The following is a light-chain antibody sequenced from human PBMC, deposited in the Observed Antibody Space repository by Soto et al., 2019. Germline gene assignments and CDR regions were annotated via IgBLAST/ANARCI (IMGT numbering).Light chain of an antibody. CDR2: GPS. Sequence: DIVMTQSPGSLSVSPGEGATLSCKASQSVGSKLAWYQQKHGQAPRLVIYGPSTRATGISARFSGSGSGTEFTLNIISLQSEQSAGYYCQQYYVLPLTFGTGTKVDIK. J-gene: IGKJ3*01. V-gene: IGKV3-15*01. CDR1: QSVGSK. CDR3: QQYYVLPLT.